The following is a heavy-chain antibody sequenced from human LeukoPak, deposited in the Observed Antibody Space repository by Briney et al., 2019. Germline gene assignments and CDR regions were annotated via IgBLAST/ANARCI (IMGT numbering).Heavy chain of an antibody. CDR2: INQDGSKK. CDR3: ARDSDILAGVAYDV. D-gene: IGHD3-9*01. Sequence: PGGSLRLSCAASGFTFSRDWMNWVRQAAGKGLEWEANINQDGSKKYYVDSVRGRCSISRDNAKNSLYLQMNSLRAEATAVYYCARDSDILAGVAYDVWGQGTMVIVSS. J-gene: IGHJ3*01. CDR1: GFTFSRDW. V-gene: IGHV3-7*05.